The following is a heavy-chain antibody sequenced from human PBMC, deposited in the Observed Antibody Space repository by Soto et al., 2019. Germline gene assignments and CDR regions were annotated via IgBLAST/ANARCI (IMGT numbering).Heavy chain of an antibody. V-gene: IGHV4-31*03. CDR1: GGSISSGGYY. CDR2: IYYSGST. J-gene: IGHJ5*02. CDR3: ARGYNVVRYFDWPNWFDP. Sequence: QVQLQESGPGLVKPSQTLSLTCTVSGGSISSGGYYWSWIRQHPGKGLEWIGYIYYSGSTYYNPSRKSRVTISEDTSKNQFSLKLSSVTAADTAVYYWARGYNVVRYFDWPNWFDPRGQGTLVTVSS. D-gene: IGHD3-9*01.